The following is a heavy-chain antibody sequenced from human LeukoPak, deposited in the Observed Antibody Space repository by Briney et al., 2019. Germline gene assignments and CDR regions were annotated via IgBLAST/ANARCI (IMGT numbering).Heavy chain of an antibody. V-gene: IGHV3-30*04. J-gene: IGHJ4*02. CDR1: GFTFSSYA. CDR2: ISYDGSNK. CDR3: ARESRGTTGTTAFDY. Sequence: GGSLRLSCAASGFTFSSYAMHWVRQAPGKGLEWVAVISYDGSNKYYADSVKGRFTISRDNSKNTLYLQMNSLRVEATAVYYCARESRGTTGTTAFDYWGQGTLVTVSS. D-gene: IGHD1-1*01.